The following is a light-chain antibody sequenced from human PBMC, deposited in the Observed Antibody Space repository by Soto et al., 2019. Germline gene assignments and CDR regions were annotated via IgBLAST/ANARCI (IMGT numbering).Light chain of an antibody. CDR3: QQRNVWPPIT. J-gene: IGKJ5*01. Sequence: VLTQSPATLSLSPVEIATLSFRASQSIHTSLAWYQQKSGKPPRLVIYDSTLRANGVPDRFGGSRSGTEFTLTINSLEPEDFAVYYCQQRNVWPPITFGQGTRLEIK. CDR2: DST. V-gene: IGKV3-11*01. CDR1: QSIHTS.